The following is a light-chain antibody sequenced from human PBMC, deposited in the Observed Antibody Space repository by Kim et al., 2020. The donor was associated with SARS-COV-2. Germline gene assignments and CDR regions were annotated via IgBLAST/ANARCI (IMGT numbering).Light chain of an antibody. CDR3: EAWDSSAGV. Sequence: SYELTQPPSVSVSPGQTASITCSGDKLGDKYSCWYQQKPGQSPVLVIYQDSKRPSGIPERFSGSNSGNTATLTISGAQTMKEADYYCEAWDSSAGVFGGGTQLTVL. V-gene: IGLV3-1*01. J-gene: IGLJ3*02. CDR1: KLGDKY. CDR2: QDS.